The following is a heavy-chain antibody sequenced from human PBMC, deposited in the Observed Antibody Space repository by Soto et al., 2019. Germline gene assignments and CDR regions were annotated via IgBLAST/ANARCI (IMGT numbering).Heavy chain of an antibody. V-gene: IGHV3-64*01. D-gene: IGHD2-2*01. CDR1: EFTFSSFA. Sequence: EVQLVESGGGLVQPGGSLRLSCAASEFTFSSFAMHWVRQAPGKGLECVSGISSDGGSTYYANSVKGRFTISRDNSKNTPYLQMGSLRVEDMAVYFCARDRSCSSASCYEIGGLDYWSLGTPVTVSS. J-gene: IGHJ4*02. CDR3: ARDRSCSSASCYEIGGLDY. CDR2: ISSDGGST.